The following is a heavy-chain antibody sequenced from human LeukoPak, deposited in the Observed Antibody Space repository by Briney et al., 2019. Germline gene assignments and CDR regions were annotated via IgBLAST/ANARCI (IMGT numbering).Heavy chain of an antibody. CDR1: GYTFTCYY. J-gene: IGHJ4*02. D-gene: IGHD6-6*01. CDR3: ARGRPSFGIGARLRWALDY. V-gene: IGHV1-2*02. CDR2: NNPNSGGT. Sequence: ASVNVSCKASGYTFTCYYMHWVRQAPGQGLEWMGGNNPNSGGTNYAQKFQGRVTMTMDTSSSTAYVELSRMRSDDKAVYYCARGRPSFGIGARLRWALDYWGQGTLVTVSS.